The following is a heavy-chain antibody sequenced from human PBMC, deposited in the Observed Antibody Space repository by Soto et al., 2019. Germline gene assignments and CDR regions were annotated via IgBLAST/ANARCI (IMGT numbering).Heavy chain of an antibody. CDR1: GGSFSAYY. D-gene: IGHD3-22*01. J-gene: IGHJ4*02. CDR2: INHSGGT. V-gene: IGHV4-34*01. Sequence: PSETLSLTCAVYGGSFSAYYWSWIRQPPGKGLEWIGEINHSGGTSYNPSLKSRVTISVDTSKSQFSLKLTSVTAADRAVYYCARGSVDTVDSSGFYDYWGQ. CDR3: ARGSVDTVDSSGFYDY.